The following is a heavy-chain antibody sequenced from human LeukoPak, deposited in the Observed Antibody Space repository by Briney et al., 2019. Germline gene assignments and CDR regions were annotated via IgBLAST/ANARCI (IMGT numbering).Heavy chain of an antibody. CDR1: GFTLSNYW. Sequence: GGSLRLSCEVSGFTLSNYWMHWVRQAPGEGLVWVSLISSDGSSTIYADSVKGRFTISRDNAKNTLYLQMNSLRADDTAVYYCARRKESGGSYFFDYWGQGTLVTVSS. CDR2: ISSDGSST. CDR3: ARRKESGGSYFFDY. J-gene: IGHJ4*02. D-gene: IGHD1-26*01. V-gene: IGHV3-74*01.